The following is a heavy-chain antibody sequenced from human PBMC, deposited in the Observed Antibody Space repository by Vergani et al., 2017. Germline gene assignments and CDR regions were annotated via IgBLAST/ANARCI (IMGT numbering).Heavy chain of an antibody. V-gene: IGHV3-48*04. CDR2: ISSSSSTI. Sequence: EVQLVESGGGLVQPGGSLRLSCAASGFTFSSYSMNWVRQAPGKGLEWVSYISSSSSTIYYADSVKGRFTISRENAKNSLYLRLNSLRAEDTAVYYCARDIGGAPLYYMDGWGKGTTVTVSS. D-gene: IGHD1-26*01. CDR3: ARDIGGAPLYYMDG. J-gene: IGHJ6*03. CDR1: GFTFSSYS.